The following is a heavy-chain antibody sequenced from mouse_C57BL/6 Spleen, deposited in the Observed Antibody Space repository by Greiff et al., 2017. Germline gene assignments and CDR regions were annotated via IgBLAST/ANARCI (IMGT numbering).Heavy chain of an antibody. CDR1: GYTFTSYT. CDR3: ARSDYGRSLGYARDY. Sequence: QVQLKESGAELARPGASVKMSCKASGYTFTSYTMHWVKQRPGQGLEWIGYINPSSGYTKYNQKFKDKATLTADTSSSTAYMKLSSLTPEDSAVYYCARSDYGRSLGYARDYWGQGTSVTVSA. CDR2: INPSSGYT. D-gene: IGHD1-1*01. J-gene: IGHJ4*01. V-gene: IGHV1-4*01.